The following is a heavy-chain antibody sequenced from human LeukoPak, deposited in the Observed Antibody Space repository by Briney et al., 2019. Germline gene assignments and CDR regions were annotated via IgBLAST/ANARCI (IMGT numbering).Heavy chain of an antibody. Sequence: SVKVSCKASGYTFTGYYMHWVRQAPGQGLEWMGGIIPIFGTANYAQKFQGRVTITADESTSTAYMELSSLRSEDTAVYYCAGMPVAGYYYYYYMDVWGKGTTVTVSS. CDR2: IIPIFGTA. CDR1: GYTFTGYY. D-gene: IGHD6-19*01. V-gene: IGHV1-69*13. J-gene: IGHJ6*03. CDR3: AGMPVAGYYYYYYMDV.